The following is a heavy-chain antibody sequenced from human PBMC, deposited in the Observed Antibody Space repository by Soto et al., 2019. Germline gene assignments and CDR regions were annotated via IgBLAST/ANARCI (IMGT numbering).Heavy chain of an antibody. V-gene: IGHV4-39*01. D-gene: IGHD4-17*01. CDR1: GGSISTTSYY. Sequence: QLQLQESGPGLVKPSETLSLTCTVSGGSISTTSYYWGWIRQPPGKGLEWIGSFYYSGSTYYNPSLQSRVTISVDASMNQFFLKLSSVTAAYTAAYYCARHATMTTGIDFWGQGTLVTVSS. J-gene: IGHJ4*02. CDR2: FYYSGST. CDR3: ARHATMTTGIDF.